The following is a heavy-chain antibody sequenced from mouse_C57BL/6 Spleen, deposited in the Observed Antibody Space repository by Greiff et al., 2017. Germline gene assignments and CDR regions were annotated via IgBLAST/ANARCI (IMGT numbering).Heavy chain of an antibody. CDR2: IDPSDSYT. CDR1: GYTFTSYW. J-gene: IGHJ3*01. D-gene: IGHD1-2*01. CDR3: ASGVMTTAPWFAD. V-gene: IGHV1-69*01. Sequence: QVQLQQPGAELVMPGASVKLSCKASGYTFTSYWMHWVKQRPGQGLEWIGEIDPSDSYTNYNQKFKGKSTLTVAKSSSTAYMQLSSLTSEDSAGYYFASGVMTTAPWFADWGQGTLVTVSA.